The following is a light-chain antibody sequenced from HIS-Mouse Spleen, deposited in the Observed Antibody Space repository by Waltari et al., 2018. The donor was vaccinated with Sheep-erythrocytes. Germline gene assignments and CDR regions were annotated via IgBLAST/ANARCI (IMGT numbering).Light chain of an antibody. CDR1: SSDVGGYNY. V-gene: IGLV2-8*01. CDR3: SSYAGSNTWV. CDR2: EVS. J-gene: IGLJ3*02. Sequence: QSALTQPPSASGSPGQSVTISCTGTSSDVGGYNYVSWSQQHPGKAPKLVIYEVSKGPSGVPGRSSGSKSGNTASLPVSGLQAEDEADYYCSSYAGSNTWVFGGGTKLTVL.